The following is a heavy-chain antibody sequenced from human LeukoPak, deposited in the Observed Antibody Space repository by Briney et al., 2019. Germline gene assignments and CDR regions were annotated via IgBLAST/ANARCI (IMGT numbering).Heavy chain of an antibody. V-gene: IGHV4-39*07. J-gene: IGHJ4*02. Sequence: KASETLSLTCTVSGGSISSSSCYWGWIRQPPGKGLEWIGSIYYSGSTNYNPSLKSRVTISVDTSKNQFSLKLSSVTAADTAVYYCASGQITMIVALWGQGTLVTVSS. CDR2: IYYSGST. CDR3: ASGQITMIVAL. CDR1: GGSISSSSCY. D-gene: IGHD3-22*01.